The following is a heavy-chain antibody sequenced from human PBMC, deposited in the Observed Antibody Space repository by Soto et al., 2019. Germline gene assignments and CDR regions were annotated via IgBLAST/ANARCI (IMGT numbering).Heavy chain of an antibody. Sequence: GGSLRLSCAASGFTFSSYAMSWVRQAPGKGLEWVSAISGSGGSTYYADTVKGRFTISRENSKNTLYLQMNSLRAEDTAVYYCAKRECGSGSYYHCYYYMDVWGKGTTVTVSS. V-gene: IGHV3-23*01. CDR1: GFTFSSYA. CDR2: ISGSGGST. D-gene: IGHD3-10*01. CDR3: AKRECGSGSYYHCYYYMDV. J-gene: IGHJ6*03.